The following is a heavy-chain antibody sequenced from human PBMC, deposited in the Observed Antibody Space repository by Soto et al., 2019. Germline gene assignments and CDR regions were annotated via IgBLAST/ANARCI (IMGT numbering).Heavy chain of an antibody. J-gene: IGHJ5*02. CDR1: GITFSAYA. Sequence: GGSLRLSCAASGITFSAYAMSWVRQAPGKGLEWVSGTSGSGGSIYYADSVKGRFTISRDNSKNTLYLQMNSLRAEDTAVYYCANSIRPLNWLDPWVQGTLVTVCS. V-gene: IGHV3-23*01. D-gene: IGHD3-10*01. CDR3: ANSIRPLNWLDP. CDR2: TSGSGGSI.